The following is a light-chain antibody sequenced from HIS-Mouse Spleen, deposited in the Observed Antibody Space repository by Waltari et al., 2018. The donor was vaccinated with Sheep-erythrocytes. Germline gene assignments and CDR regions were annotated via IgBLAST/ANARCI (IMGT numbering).Light chain of an antibody. CDR2: DVC. V-gene: IGLV2-11*01. CDR3: CSYAGSYNHV. J-gene: IGLJ1*01. CDR1: SSDVGGYNY. Sequence: QSALTQPRPVSGSPGQSVTISCTGTSSDVGGYNYVSWYQQHPGKAPKRMFNDVCRRHSGVPDRFCGSKCGHTASLTLSGRQAEDEADYYRCSYAGSYNHVFATGTMVTVL.